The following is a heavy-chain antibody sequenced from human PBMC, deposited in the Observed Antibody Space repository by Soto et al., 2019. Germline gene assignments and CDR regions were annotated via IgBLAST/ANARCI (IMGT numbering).Heavy chain of an antibody. Sequence: TLSLTYTVSGGSISDSNDHWSWIRQPPGKGLEWIGYIYSSGSTYYNPSLKSRVTISVDTSKNQFSLRLSFVTAADTAVYYCARATIVLVPAAMVSHWFDPWGQGTLVTVSS. V-gene: IGHV4-30-4*01. CDR2: IYSSGST. CDR1: GGSISDSNDH. J-gene: IGHJ5*02. D-gene: IGHD2-2*01. CDR3: ARATIVLVPAAMVSHWFDP.